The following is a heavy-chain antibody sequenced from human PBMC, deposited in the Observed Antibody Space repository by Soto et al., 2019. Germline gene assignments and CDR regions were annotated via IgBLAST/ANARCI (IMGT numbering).Heavy chain of an antibody. J-gene: IGHJ4*02. V-gene: IGHV1-58*01. CDR1: GFTFADSA. CDR2: ILVDSHNT. Sequence: SVKVSCKASGFTFADSAVQWVRQARGQSLEWMGRILVDSHNTKSAQKLTESVTISWDVSTSTAFMELRSLRSEDTAVYYCATANNTSPFDYWGQGTLVTVSS. CDR3: ATANNTSPFDY. D-gene: IGHD1-26*01.